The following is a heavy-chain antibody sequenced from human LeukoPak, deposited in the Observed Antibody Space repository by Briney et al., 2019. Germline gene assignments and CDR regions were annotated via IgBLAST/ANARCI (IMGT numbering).Heavy chain of an antibody. V-gene: IGHV1-2*02. CDR2: ISLKSGDT. CDR3: ARAPGASPFDY. Sequence: ASVKVSCKASGYTFTSYGISWVRQAPGQGLEWMGWISLKSGDTSYAQSSQGRVTMTRDTSISTAYMELSRLRYDDTAVYYCARAPGASPFDYWGQGTLVTVSS. J-gene: IGHJ4*02. CDR1: GYTFTSYG. D-gene: IGHD3-10*01.